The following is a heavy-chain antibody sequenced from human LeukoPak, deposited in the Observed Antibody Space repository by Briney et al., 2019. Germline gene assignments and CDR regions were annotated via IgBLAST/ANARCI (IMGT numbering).Heavy chain of an antibody. J-gene: IGHJ5*02. D-gene: IGHD6-13*01. CDR1: GGSISSGSYY. CDR2: IYTSGST. V-gene: IGHV4-61*02. CDR3: ARDGSRWIAAAENWFDP. Sequence: SQTLSLTCTVSGGSISSGSYYWSWIRQPAGKGLEWIGRIYTSGSTNYNPSLKSRVTISVDTSKNQFSLKLGSVTAADTAVYYCARDGSRWIAAAENWFDPWGQGTLVTVSS.